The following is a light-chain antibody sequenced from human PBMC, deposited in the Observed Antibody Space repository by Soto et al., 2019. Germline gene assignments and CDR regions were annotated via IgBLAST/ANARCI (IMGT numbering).Light chain of an antibody. CDR3: QQTSSAPFT. CDR2: DEA. Sequence: DIQMTQSPYYLSAAVGDRVTIACRASQNINTYLNWYQQKPGKAPKLLIFDEASLQSGVPSRFSGGGSRTDFTLTITSLQPEDFATYYCQQTSSAPFTFGPGTKGDIK. V-gene: IGKV1-39*01. CDR1: QNINTY. J-gene: IGKJ3*01.